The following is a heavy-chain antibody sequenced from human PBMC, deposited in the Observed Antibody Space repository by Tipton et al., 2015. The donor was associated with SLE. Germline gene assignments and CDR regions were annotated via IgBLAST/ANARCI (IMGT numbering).Heavy chain of an antibody. CDR2: INHSGST. CDR3: ARVELVVVPAAGEYYYYMDV. CDR1: GGSFSGYY. J-gene: IGHJ6*03. D-gene: IGHD2-2*01. Sequence: TLSLTCAVYGGSFSGYYWSWIRQPPGKGLEWIGEINHSGSTNYNPSLKSRVTISVDTSKNQFSLKLSSVTAADTAVYYCARVELVVVPAAGEYYYYMDVWGKETTVTVSS. V-gene: IGHV4-34*01.